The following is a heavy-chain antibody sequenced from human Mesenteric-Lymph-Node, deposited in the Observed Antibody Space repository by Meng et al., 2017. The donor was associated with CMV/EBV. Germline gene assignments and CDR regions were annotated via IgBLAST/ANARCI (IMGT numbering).Heavy chain of an antibody. J-gene: IGHJ6*02. CDR2: ISSSSSYI. CDR3: ARDAQWLTGGGYYYYGMDV. D-gene: IGHD6-19*01. V-gene: IGHV3-21*01. CDR1: GFTFSSYS. Sequence: GESLKISCAASGFTFSSYSMNWVRQAPGKGLEWVSSISSSSSYIYYADSVKGRFTISRDNAKNSLYLQMNSLRAEDTAVYYCARDAQWLTGGGYYYYGMDVWGQGTTVTVSS.